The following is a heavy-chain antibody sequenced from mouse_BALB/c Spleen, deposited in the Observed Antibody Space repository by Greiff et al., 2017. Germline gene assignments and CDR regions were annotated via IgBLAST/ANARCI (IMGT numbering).Heavy chain of an antibody. CDR2: ISSGGSYT. CDR3: ASDSLVTAVAGGWYLDV. CDR1: GFTFSSYA. J-gene: IGHJ1*01. V-gene: IGHV5-9-4*01. Sequence: EVQLVESGGGLVKPGGSLKLSCAASGFTFSSYAMSWVRQSPEKRLEWVAEISSGGSYTYYPDTVTGRYTIASDNATNTLYLKMSSLRSEDTAMYYCASDSLVTAVAGGWYLDVWGAGTTVTVSS. D-gene: IGHD1-1*01.